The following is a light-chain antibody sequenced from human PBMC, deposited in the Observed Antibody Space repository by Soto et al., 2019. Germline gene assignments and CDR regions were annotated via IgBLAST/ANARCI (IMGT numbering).Light chain of an antibody. Sequence: QSVLTQPPSASGTPGQRVTISCSGSSSNIGSNTVNWYQQVPGTAPKLLLYTNDQRPSWVPDRFSGSRSATSASLAISGLPSEDDADYYCAEWDDSLNGHVMFGGGTKVTVL. V-gene: IGLV1-44*01. CDR2: TND. J-gene: IGLJ3*02. CDR3: AEWDDSLNGHVM. CDR1: SSNIGSNT.